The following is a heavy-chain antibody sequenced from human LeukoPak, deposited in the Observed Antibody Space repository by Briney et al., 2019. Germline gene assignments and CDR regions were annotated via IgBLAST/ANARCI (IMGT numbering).Heavy chain of an antibody. D-gene: IGHD3-10*01. CDR3: AKVAKYYYGSETYYFFEH. CDR2: ISSSSSYI. Sequence: GGSLRLSCAASGFTFSSYSMNWVRQAPGKGLEWVSSISSSSSYIYYADSVRGRFTISRDNAKNSLYLQMNSLRVEDTAVYYCAKVAKYYYGSETYYFFEHWGQGTPVTASS. V-gene: IGHV3-21*01. CDR1: GFTFSSYS. J-gene: IGHJ4*02.